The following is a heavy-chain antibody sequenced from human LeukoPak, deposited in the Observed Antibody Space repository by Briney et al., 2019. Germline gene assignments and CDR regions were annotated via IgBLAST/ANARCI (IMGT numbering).Heavy chain of an antibody. CDR2: IYYSGST. D-gene: IGHD2-21*01. CDR3: ARDRCGGDCYSSGYFQH. J-gene: IGHJ1*01. CDR1: GGSISSSSYY. Sequence: SETLSLTCTVSGGSISSSSYYWGWIRQPPGKGLEWIGSIYYSGSTYYNPSLKSRVTISVDTSKNQFSLKLSSVTAADTAVYYCARDRCGGDCYSSGYFQHWGQGTLVTVSS. V-gene: IGHV4-39*02.